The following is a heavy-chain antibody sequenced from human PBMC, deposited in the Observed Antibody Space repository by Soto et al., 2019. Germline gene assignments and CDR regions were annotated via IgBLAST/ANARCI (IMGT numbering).Heavy chain of an antibody. CDR1: GYTFTSYG. CDR3: ARDGPSYLRWELLDAFDI. CDR2: ISAYNGNT. Sequence: GASVKVSCKASGYTFTSYGISWVRQAPGQGLEWMGWISAYNGNTNYAQKLQGRVTMTTDTSTSTAYMELRSLRSDDTAVYYCARDGPSYLRWELLDAFDIWGQGTMVTVSS. V-gene: IGHV1-18*04. J-gene: IGHJ3*02. D-gene: IGHD1-26*01.